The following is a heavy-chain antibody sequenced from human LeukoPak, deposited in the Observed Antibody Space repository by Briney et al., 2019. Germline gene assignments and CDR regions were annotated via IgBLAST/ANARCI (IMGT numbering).Heavy chain of an antibody. CDR3: ARRDSSSWWSYFDY. J-gene: IGHJ4*02. V-gene: IGHV4-59*01. CDR1: GGSISSYY. Sequence: SETLSLTCTVSGGSISSYYGSWIRQPPGKGLEWIGYIYYSGSTNYNPSLKSRVTISVDTSKNQFSLKLSSATAADTAVYYCARRDSSSWWSYFDYWGQRTLVTVSS. D-gene: IGHD6-13*01. CDR2: IYYSGST.